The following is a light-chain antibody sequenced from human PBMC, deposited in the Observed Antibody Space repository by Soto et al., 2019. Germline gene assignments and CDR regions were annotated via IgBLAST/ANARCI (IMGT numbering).Light chain of an antibody. CDR3: QVYGPSPPIT. Sequence: IMLTQSPGALSLSPGERAALSCRAIQIVYGRQLAWYQHKPGQAPRLLMYGVSSRATGIPDRFTGSGSGADFTLTISRLEPEDFAVYYCQVYGPSPPITFGQRTRLEIK. V-gene: IGKV3-20*01. CDR2: GVS. J-gene: IGKJ5*01. CDR1: QIVYGRQ.